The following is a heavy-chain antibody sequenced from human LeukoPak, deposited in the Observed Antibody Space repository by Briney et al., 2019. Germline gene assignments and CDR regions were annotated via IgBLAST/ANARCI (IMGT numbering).Heavy chain of an antibody. CDR3: ARAVVVVPAAIIFGDYFDH. D-gene: IGHD2-2*01. CDR1: GGSISIYF. Sequence: PSETLSLTCTVSGGSISIYFYSWIRQSPGKGLEWIGYSNYGGSTNYNPSLKSRVTISVDRSKNQFSLKVKSVTAADTAVYYCARAVVVVPAAIIFGDYFDHWGQGTLVTVSS. CDR2: SNYGGST. V-gene: IGHV4-59*01. J-gene: IGHJ4*02.